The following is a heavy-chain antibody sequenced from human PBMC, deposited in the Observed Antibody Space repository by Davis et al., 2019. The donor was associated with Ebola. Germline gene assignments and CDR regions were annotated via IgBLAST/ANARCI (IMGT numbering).Heavy chain of an antibody. CDR1: GFTFSSYG. V-gene: IGHV3-33*06. CDR2: IWYDGSNK. D-gene: IGHD3-16*01. CDR3: AKSERVFGGIILHWYFDL. Sequence: GESLKISCAASGFTFSSYGMHWVRQAPGKGLEWVAVIWYDGSNKYYADSVKGRFTISRDNSKNTLYLQMNSLRAEDTAVYYCAKSERVFGGIILHWYFDLWGRGTLVTVSS. J-gene: IGHJ2*01.